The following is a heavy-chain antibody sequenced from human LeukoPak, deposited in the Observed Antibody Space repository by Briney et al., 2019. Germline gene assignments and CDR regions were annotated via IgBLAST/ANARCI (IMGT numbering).Heavy chain of an antibody. CDR3: ARGLVVPTATRYWYFDL. CDR2: IHTNGGT. CDR1: GDSISSYY. J-gene: IGHJ2*01. D-gene: IGHD2-2*01. Sequence: SETLSLTCTVSGDSISSYYWTWIRQPAGKGLEWIGRIHTNGGTNCNPSLKSRVTISVDTSINQFSLKLSSLTAADTAVYYCARGLVVPTATRYWYFDLWGRGTLVTVSS. V-gene: IGHV4-4*07.